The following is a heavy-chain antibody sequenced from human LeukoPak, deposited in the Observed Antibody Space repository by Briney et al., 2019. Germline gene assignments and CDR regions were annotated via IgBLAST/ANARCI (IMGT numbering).Heavy chain of an antibody. CDR2: ISWNSGSI. CDR1: GFTFGDYA. D-gene: IGHD3-22*01. J-gene: IGHJ1*01. V-gene: IGHV3-9*01. CDR3: AKGPLYYYDSSGYFQH. Sequence: GRSLRLSCAASGFTFGDYAMHWVRQAPGKGLEWVSGISWNSGSIGYADSVKGRFTISRDNAKNSLYLQMNSLRAEDTALYYCAKGPLYYYDSSGYFQHWGQGTLVTVSS.